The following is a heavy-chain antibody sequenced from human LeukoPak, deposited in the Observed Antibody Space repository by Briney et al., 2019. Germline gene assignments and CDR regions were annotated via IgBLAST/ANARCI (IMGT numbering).Heavy chain of an antibody. CDR3: AKDDSWAYGEMLCFQH. CDR1: GFTFSSYA. J-gene: IGHJ1*01. Sequence: PGGSLRLSCAASGFTFSSYAMSWVRQAPGKGLEWVSAISGSGGSTYYADSVKGRFTISRDNSKNTLYLQMNSLRAEDTAVYYCAKDDSWAYGEMLCFQHWGQGTLVTVSS. D-gene: IGHD4-17*01. V-gene: IGHV3-23*01. CDR2: ISGSGGST.